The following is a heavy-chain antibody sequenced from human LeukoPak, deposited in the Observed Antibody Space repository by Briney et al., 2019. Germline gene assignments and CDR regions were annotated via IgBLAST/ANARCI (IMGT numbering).Heavy chain of an antibody. CDR1: GGSISSYY. V-gene: IGHV4-59*01. J-gene: IGHJ3*01. CDR2: IYYSGST. Sequence: PSETLSLTCTVSGGSISSYYWSWIRQPPGKGLEWIGYIYYSGSTNYNPSLKSRVTISVDTSKNQFSLKLSSVTAADTAVYYCARGSSGWHWRGFDVXXXGXMXTVSS. D-gene: IGHD6-19*01. CDR3: ARGSSGWHWRGFDV.